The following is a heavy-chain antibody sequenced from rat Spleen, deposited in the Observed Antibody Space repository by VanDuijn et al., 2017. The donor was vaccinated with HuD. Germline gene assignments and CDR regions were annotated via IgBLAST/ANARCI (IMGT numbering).Heavy chain of an antibody. D-gene: IGHD1-4*01. CDR2: INYDGSST. Sequence: EVQLVESDGGLVQPGRSLKLSCVASGLIFSDYYMAWVRQTPTKGLEWVATINYDGSSTFYRDSVKARFTISRDNAKSTLYLQMDSLRSEDTATYFCTRPNYPGFNFFDYWGQGVMVTVSS. CDR1: GLIFSDYY. V-gene: IGHV5-29*01. J-gene: IGHJ2*01. CDR3: TRPNYPGFNFFDY.